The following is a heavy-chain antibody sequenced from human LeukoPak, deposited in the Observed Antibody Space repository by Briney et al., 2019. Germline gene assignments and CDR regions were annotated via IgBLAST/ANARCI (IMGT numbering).Heavy chain of an antibody. V-gene: IGHV3-21*01. Sequence: GGSLRLSCAASGFTFSSYSMNWVRQAPGKGLERVSSITSSSYIYHADSVKGRFTISRDNAKNSLYLQMNRLRAEDTAVYYCARFRSGLAVIDYWGQGTLVTVSS. J-gene: IGHJ4*02. D-gene: IGHD3-22*01. CDR1: GFTFSSYS. CDR3: ARFRSGLAVIDY. CDR2: ITSSSYI.